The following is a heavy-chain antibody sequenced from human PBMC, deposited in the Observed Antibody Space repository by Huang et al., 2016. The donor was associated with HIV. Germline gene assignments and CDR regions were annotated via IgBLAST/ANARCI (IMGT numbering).Heavy chain of an antibody. J-gene: IGHJ6*03. CDR1: NYNFGSHG. CDR2: ISCYNGDT. Sequence: QVQLVQSGAEVKKPGASVKVSCEASNYNFGSHGISWVRQAPGQGLVWRGWISCYNGDTKYAQKFQGRFTMTRETSTRTAYMELTSLRFDDTAVYYCARSGFGVVITTTLDYYYMDVWGTGTTVTVSS. V-gene: IGHV1-18*01. D-gene: IGHD3-3*01. CDR3: ARSGFGVVITTTLDYYYMDV.